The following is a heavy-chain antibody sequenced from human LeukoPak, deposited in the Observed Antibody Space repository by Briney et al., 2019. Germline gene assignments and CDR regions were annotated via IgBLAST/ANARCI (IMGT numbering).Heavy chain of an antibody. CDR1: GFTFRSYA. D-gene: IGHD1-26*01. V-gene: IGHV3-30-3*01. Sequence: GRSLRLSCAASGFTFRSYAMHWVRQAPGKGLEWVAVISYDGSNKYYADSVKGRFTISRDNSKNTLYLQMNSLRAEDTAVYCCAREGIEGYFDYWGQGTLVTVSS. CDR2: ISYDGSNK. J-gene: IGHJ4*02. CDR3: AREGIEGYFDY.